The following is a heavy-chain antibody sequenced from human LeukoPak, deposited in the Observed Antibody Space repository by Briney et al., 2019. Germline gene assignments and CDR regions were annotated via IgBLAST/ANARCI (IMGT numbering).Heavy chain of an antibody. D-gene: IGHD5/OR15-5a*01. CDR2: ISYDGSIK. J-gene: IGHJ6*03. CDR1: GGSISNAH. Sequence: PSETLSLTCVVSGGSISNAHWWSWVRQTPGKGLEWVALISYDGSIKYYADSVKGRFTISRDNSKNTLYLQMNSLRPEDTAVYCCARDWGVYGIYYYMDVWGKGTTVTISS. CDR3: ARDWGVYGIYYYMDV. V-gene: IGHV3-30*04.